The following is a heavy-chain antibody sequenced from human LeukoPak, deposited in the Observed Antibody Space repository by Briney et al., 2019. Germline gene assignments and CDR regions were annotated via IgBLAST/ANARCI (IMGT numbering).Heavy chain of an antibody. D-gene: IGHD3-9*01. J-gene: IGHJ4*02. CDR2: INTNTENP. Sequence: ASVTLSFTSSGYTFIIYSMNWVRQAPGHAREWMGWINTNTENPTYTQGSTGRFVFSLDTSDSTTYLPWNRMTASDTAISYCTRSPDIDILTGYSRYYFDYWGKGTLVTVSS. V-gene: IGHV7-4-1*02. CDR3: TRSPDIDILTGYSRYYFDY. CDR1: GYTFIIYS.